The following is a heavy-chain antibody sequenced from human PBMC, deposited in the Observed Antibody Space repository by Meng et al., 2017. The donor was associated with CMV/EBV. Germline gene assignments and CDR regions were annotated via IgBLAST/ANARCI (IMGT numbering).Heavy chain of an antibody. CDR3: ARSGVANFWFDP. Sequence: ASVQVTCKASGYTFTGYYLHWVRQAPGRGLAWMGWINPNSGGTNYAQKFQGRVTMTRDTSISTAYMELSRLRSDDTAVYYCARSGVANFWFDPWGQGTLVTVSS. V-gene: IGHV1-2*02. CDR2: INPNSGGT. CDR1: GYTFTGYY. J-gene: IGHJ5*02. D-gene: IGHD1-1*01.